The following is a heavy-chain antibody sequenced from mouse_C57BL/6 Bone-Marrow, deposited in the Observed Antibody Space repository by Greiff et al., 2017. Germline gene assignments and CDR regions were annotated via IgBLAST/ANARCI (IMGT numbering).Heavy chain of an antibody. CDR2: IYPSDSET. Sequence: QVQLQQPGAELVRPGSSVKLSCKASGYTFTSYWMDWVKQRPGQGLEWIGNIYPSDSETHYNQKFKDKATLTVDKSSSTAYMQLSSLTSEDSAVYYCATPKGDFDYWGQGTTLTVSS. CDR3: ATPKGDFDY. V-gene: IGHV1-61*01. CDR1: GYTFTSYW. J-gene: IGHJ2*01.